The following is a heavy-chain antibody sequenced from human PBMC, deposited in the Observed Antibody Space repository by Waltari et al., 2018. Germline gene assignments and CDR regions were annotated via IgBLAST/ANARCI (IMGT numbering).Heavy chain of an antibody. Sequence: QVQLQQWGAGLLKPSETLSLTCAVYGGSFSGYYWSWIRQPPGKGLEWIGEINHSGSTNYNPARKSRVTISVDTPKTQFPLKLSSVTAADTAVYYCARADYDFWRGYPPHGMDVGGQGTTVTVSS. J-gene: IGHJ6*02. V-gene: IGHV4-34*01. D-gene: IGHD3-3*01. CDR1: GGSFSGYY. CDR2: INHSGST. CDR3: ARADYDFWRGYPPHGMDV.